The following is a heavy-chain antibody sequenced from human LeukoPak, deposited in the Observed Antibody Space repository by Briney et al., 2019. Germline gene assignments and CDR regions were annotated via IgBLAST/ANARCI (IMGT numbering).Heavy chain of an antibody. Sequence: GSLRLSCAASGFTFSRYWMHWVRQAPGKGLVWVSRINGDGSTTSYADSVKGGFTISRDNAKNTLYLQMNSLRAEDTAVYYCATGNYYDSRGYYTFGHWGQGTLVTVSS. D-gene: IGHD3-22*01. J-gene: IGHJ1*01. CDR1: GFTFSRYW. CDR2: INGDGSTT. V-gene: IGHV3-74*01. CDR3: ATGNYYDSRGYYTFGH.